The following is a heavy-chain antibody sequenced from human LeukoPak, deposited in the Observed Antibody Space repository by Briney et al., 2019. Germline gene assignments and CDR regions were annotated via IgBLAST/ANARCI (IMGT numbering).Heavy chain of an antibody. CDR3: ARERVGSGNYSYFDF. J-gene: IGHJ4*02. Sequence: PSQTLSLTCAVSGGSISSGAYSWNWIRKPPGKCLEWIGYIFQSGSTYYNPSLKSRVTVSVDSSRNQFSLKLTSVTAGHTAVYYCARERVGSGNYSYFDFWGQGTLATVSS. D-gene: IGHD3-10*01. CDR1: GGSISSGAYS. CDR2: IFQSGST. V-gene: IGHV4-30-2*01.